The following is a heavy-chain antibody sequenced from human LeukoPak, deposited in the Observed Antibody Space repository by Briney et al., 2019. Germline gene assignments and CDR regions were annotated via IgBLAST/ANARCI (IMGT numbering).Heavy chain of an antibody. CDR3: ARDGQITGLDY. J-gene: IGHJ4*02. CDR1: GDTVSSISAA. Sequence: SPTLSLTCAISGDTVSSISAAWSWIRQSPSRGLEWLGRTSYRSKWYNDYAVSVKRRITINPDTSKNQFSLQLNSVTPEDTAVYYCARDGQITGLDYWGQGTLVTVSS. CDR2: TSYRSKWYN. V-gene: IGHV6-1*01. D-gene: IGHD1-14*01.